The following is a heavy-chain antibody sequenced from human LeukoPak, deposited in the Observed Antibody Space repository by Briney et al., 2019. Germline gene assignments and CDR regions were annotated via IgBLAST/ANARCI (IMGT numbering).Heavy chain of an antibody. J-gene: IGHJ3*02. CDR2: INPHNGDT. Sequence: PGASVKVSCKASGYTFTNYYMRWTRQAPGQGLEWMGWINPHNGDTKYAQKFQGRVTMTSDTSISTAYMELYRLRSDDTAVYYCATLSRRELDDAFDIWGQGTMVTVSS. CDR3: ATLSRRELDDAFDI. V-gene: IGHV1-2*02. D-gene: IGHD1-7*01. CDR1: GYTFTNYY.